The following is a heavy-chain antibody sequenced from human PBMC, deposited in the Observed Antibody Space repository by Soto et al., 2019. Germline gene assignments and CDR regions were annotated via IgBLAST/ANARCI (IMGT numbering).Heavy chain of an antibody. V-gene: IGHV1-2*04. D-gene: IGHD6-19*01. Sequence: GASVKAPCKASGYNFTGYYMHWVRQAPGQGLEWMGWINPNSGGTNYAQKFQGWVTMTRDTSISTAYMELSRLRSDDTAVYYCARDRFEAVAGFYYYYGMDVWGQGTTVTVSS. CDR3: ARDRFEAVAGFYYYYGMDV. J-gene: IGHJ6*02. CDR1: GYNFTGYY. CDR2: INPNSGGT.